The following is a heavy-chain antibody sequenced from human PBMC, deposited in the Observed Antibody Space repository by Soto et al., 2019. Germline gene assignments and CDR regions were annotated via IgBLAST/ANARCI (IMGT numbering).Heavy chain of an antibody. Sequence: PGGSLRLSCAASGFTFSSYAMSWVRQAPGKGLEWVSAISGSGGSTYYADSVKGRFTISRDNSKNTLYLQMNSLRAEDTAVYYCAKDSMGLSINYAFWSGPSGMDVWGQGTTVTVSS. D-gene: IGHD3-3*01. V-gene: IGHV3-23*01. J-gene: IGHJ6*02. CDR2: ISGSGGST. CDR3: AKDSMGLSINYAFWSGPSGMDV. CDR1: GFTFSSYA.